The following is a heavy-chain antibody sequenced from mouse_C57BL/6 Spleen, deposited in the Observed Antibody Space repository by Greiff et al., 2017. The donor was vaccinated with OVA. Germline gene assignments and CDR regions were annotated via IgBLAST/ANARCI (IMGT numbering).Heavy chain of an antibody. J-gene: IGHJ4*01. CDR1: GFSLSTSGMG. D-gene: IGHD1-1*01. CDR3: ARIYDYDAMDY. Sequence: QVTLKECGPGILQSSQTLSLTCSFSGFSLSTSGMGVSWIRQPSGKGLEWLAHIYWDDDKRYNPSLKSRLTISKDTSRNQVFLKITSVDTADTATYYCARIYDYDAMDYWGQGTSVTVSS. V-gene: IGHV8-12*01. CDR2: IYWDDDK.